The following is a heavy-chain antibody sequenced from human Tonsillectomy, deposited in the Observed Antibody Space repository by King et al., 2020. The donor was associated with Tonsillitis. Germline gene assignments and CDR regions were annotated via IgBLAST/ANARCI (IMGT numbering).Heavy chain of an antibody. CDR3: AKEGHSDAFDI. J-gene: IGHJ3*02. CDR1: GFTFSSYG. Sequence: VQLVESGGGVVQPGRSLRLSCAASGFTFSSYGMHWVRQAPGKGLEWVAVISYDGSNKCYADSVKGRFTISRDNSKNTLYLQMNSLRAEDTAVYYCAKEGHSDAFDIWGQGTMVTVSS. CDR2: ISYDGSNK. V-gene: IGHV3-30*18.